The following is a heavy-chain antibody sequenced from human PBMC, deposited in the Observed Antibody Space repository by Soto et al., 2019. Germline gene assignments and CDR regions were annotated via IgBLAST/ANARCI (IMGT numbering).Heavy chain of an antibody. V-gene: IGHV4-31*03. CDR2: IYYTGTT. D-gene: IGHD3-3*01. CDR1: GASIVSSGPY. Sequence: TLSLTCTVSGASIVSSGPYWSWIRQLPGKGLEWIGYIYYTGTTFYNPSLESRLTISMGTSNNQVFLKLTSVTAADTAVYYCARDFWSGYGYFDFWGQGALVTVSS. J-gene: IGHJ4*02. CDR3: ARDFWSGYGYFDF.